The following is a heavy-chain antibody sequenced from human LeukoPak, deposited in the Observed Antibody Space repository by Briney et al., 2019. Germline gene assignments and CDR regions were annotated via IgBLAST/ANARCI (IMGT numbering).Heavy chain of an antibody. Sequence: SETLSLTCTVSGGSINSYYWSWIRQPPGKGLEWIAYIYYSGSTSYNPSLKSRVTISVDTSKNQFSLKLNPVTAADTAMYYCARLFHPALSGNYPFDYWGQGTLVTVSS. V-gene: IGHV4-59*01. CDR1: GGSINSYY. J-gene: IGHJ4*02. D-gene: IGHD1-26*01. CDR3: ARLFHPALSGNYPFDY. CDR2: IYYSGST.